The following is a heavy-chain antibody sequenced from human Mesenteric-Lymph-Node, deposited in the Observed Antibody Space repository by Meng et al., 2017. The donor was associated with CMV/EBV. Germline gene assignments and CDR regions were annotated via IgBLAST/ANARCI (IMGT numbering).Heavy chain of an antibody. Sequence: SCKASGYTFNSYPMYWVRPAPGQGFEWMGWINTNTGDPTYAQGFTGRFVFSLDTSVRTAYLQITSLKAEDTAVYYCARDLYSSSWGSWGQGTLVTVSS. CDR3: ARDLYSSSWGS. CDR2: INTNTGDP. V-gene: IGHV7-4-1*02. CDR1: GYTFNSYP. D-gene: IGHD6-13*01. J-gene: IGHJ5*02.